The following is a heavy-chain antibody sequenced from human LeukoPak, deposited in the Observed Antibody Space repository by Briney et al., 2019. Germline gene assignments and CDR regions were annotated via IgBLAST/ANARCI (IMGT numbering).Heavy chain of an antibody. J-gene: IGHJ4*02. V-gene: IGHV3-23*01. D-gene: IGHD6-19*01. Sequence: GGSLRLSCTASGFTFSSYAMIWVRQASGKGLEWVSAIISNSGSTYYADSVKGRFTISRDNSKNTLYLQMNSLRAEDTAVYFCAKGSSSGWYSSYFDYWGQGTLVTVSS. CDR3: AKGSSSGWYSSYFDY. CDR2: IISNSGST. CDR1: GFTFSSYA.